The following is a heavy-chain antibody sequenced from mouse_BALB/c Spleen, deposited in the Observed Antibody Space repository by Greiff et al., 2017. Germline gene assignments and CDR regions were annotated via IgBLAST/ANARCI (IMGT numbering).Heavy chain of an antibody. Sequence: QVQLKQSGAELVRPGVSVKISCKGSGYTFTDYAMHWVKQSHAKSLEWIGVISTYYGDASYNQKFKGKATMTVDKSSSTAYMELARLTSEDSAIYYCARSRPLYYNGAMDYWGQGTSVTVSS. CDR3: ARSRPLYYNGAMDY. CDR1: GYTFTDYA. D-gene: IGHD1-1*01. CDR2: ISTYYGDA. V-gene: IGHV1S137*01. J-gene: IGHJ4*01.